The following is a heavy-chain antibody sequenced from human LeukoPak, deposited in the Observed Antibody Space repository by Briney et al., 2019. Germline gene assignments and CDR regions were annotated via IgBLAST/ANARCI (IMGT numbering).Heavy chain of an antibody. CDR3: ARGQSSGWYRSDAFDI. CDR1: GYTFTGYY. CDR2: INPTSGGT. V-gene: IGHV1-2*02. D-gene: IGHD6-19*01. Sequence: GASVKVSCKASGYTFTGYYMHWVRQAPGQGLEWMGWINPTSGGTNYAQKFQGRVTMTRDTSISTAYMELSRLRSDDTAVYYCARGQSSGWYRSDAFDIWGQGTMVTVSS. J-gene: IGHJ3*02.